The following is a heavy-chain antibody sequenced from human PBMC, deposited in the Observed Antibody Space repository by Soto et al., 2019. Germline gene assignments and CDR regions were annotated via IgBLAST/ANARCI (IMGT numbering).Heavy chain of an antibody. V-gene: IGHV3-21*06. CDR3: ARESEDLTSNFDY. CDR2: ISSTTNYI. J-gene: IGHJ4*02. CDR1: GFTFTRYI. Sequence: GVSLRLSCAASGFTFTRYIMNWVLQAPGKGLEWVSSISSTTNYIYYGDSMKGRFTISRDNAKNSLYLEMNSLRAEDTAVYYCARESEDLTSNFDYWGQGTLVSVSS.